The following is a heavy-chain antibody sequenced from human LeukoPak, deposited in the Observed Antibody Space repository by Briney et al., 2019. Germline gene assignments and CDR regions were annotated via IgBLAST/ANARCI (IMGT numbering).Heavy chain of an antibody. D-gene: IGHD4-23*01. Sequence: PGGSLRLSCAASGFIFTTCAMHWVRQAPGKGLEWVAYIRYDGNNENYADSVKGRFTISRDNSKDMLYLQMNSLRPEDTAVYYCAKGDDYGANTRLPKYNWFDRWGQGTQVTVSS. J-gene: IGHJ5*02. CDR2: IRYDGNNE. CDR3: AKGDDYGANTRLPKYNWFDR. V-gene: IGHV3-30*02. CDR1: GFIFTTCA.